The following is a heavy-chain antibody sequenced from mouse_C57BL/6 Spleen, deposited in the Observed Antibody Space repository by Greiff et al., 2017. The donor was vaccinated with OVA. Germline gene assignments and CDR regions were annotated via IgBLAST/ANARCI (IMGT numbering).Heavy chain of an antibody. CDR3: ARETDYDWFAY. CDR1: GYTFTSYW. V-gene: IGHV1-55*01. CDR2: IYPGSGST. D-gene: IGHD2-4*01. Sequence: QVQLQQPGAELVTPGASVKMPCKASGYTFTSYWITWVQQRPGQGLAWLGDIYPGSGSTNYNEKFKSKATQTVDASSSTAYMQLSSLTSEVSAVYYCARETDYDWFAYWGQGTLVTVSA. J-gene: IGHJ3*01.